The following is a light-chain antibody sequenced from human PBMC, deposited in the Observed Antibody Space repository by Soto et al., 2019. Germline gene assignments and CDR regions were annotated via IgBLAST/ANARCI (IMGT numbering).Light chain of an antibody. J-gene: IGLJ2*01. CDR2: ANS. CDR1: NSNIGAGYD. CDR3: QSYDSSHVV. V-gene: IGLV1-40*01. Sequence: QSVLTQPPSASGAPGQRVTISCTGSNSNIGAGYDVHWYQHLPGTAPKLLIYANSNRPSGVPDRFSGSESGISASLAITGLQAEDEADYYCQSYDSSHVVFGGGTKLTVL.